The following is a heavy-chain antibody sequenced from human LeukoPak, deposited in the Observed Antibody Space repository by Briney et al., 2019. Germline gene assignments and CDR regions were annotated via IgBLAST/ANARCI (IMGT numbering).Heavy chain of an antibody. CDR3: ARDSNGYGALWYFDL. CDR2: INHSGST. J-gene: IGHJ2*01. V-gene: IGHV4-34*01. D-gene: IGHD6-25*01. CDR1: GGSFSRYY. Sequence: TSETLSLTCAVYGGSFSRYYWSWIRQPPGKGLEWIVEINHSGSTNYNPSLKSRVTISVDTSKNQFSLKLSSVTAADTAVYYCARDSNGYGALWYFDLWGRGTLVTVSS.